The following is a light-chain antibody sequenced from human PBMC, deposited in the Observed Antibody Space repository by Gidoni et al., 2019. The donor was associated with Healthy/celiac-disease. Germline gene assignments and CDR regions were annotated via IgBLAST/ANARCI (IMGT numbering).Light chain of an antibody. J-gene: IGLJ2*01. Sequence: QSALTQPAYVSGSPGQSVTISCTGASSDVVGYNYVSWYQQHPGTAPKLMIYEVSSRPSGFSNLFSGSSSGNTASLTISGLQAANEADYYCISHTSISTHVVFGGGTQLTVL. CDR3: ISHTSISTHVV. CDR1: SSDVVGYNY. CDR2: EVS. V-gene: IGLV2-14*01.